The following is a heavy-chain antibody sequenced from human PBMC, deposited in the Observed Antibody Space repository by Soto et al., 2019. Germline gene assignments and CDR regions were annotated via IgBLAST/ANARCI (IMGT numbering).Heavy chain of an antibody. D-gene: IGHD6-19*01. CDR1: GGSISSYY. CDR3: ARGVAVAGSFPY. J-gene: IGHJ4*02. Sequence: QVQLQESGPGLVKPSETLSLTCTVSGGSISSYYWSWIRQPPGKGLEWIGYIYYSGSTNYNPSLKSRVTISVDTSKNQFSLKLSSVTAADTAMYYCARGVAVAGSFPYWGQGTLVTVSS. V-gene: IGHV4-59*01. CDR2: IYYSGST.